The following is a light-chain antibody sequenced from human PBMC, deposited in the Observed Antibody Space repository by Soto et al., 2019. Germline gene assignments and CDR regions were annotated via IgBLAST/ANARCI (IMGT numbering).Light chain of an antibody. CDR3: CSYAGSSV. V-gene: IGLV2-23*02. CDR2: EVN. CDR1: SSTVGIHNL. Sequence: QSVLTQPASVSGSPGQSITISCSGTSSTVGIHNLVSWYQQHPGKAPKLMIFEVNKRPSGVSNRFSGSKSGNTASLTISGLQAEDEADYYCCSYAGSSVFGGGTQLTVL. J-gene: IGLJ7*01.